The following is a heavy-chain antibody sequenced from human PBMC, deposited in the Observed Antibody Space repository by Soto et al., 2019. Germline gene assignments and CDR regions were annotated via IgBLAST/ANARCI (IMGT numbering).Heavy chain of an antibody. V-gene: IGHV5-51*01. CDR2: IYPGDSDT. CDR3: VRPDSTGYYSH. CDR1: GYSFTTDW. J-gene: IGHJ4*02. Sequence: GESLKISCKASGYSFTTDWIGWVRQMPGKGLEWMGIIYPGDSDTRYSPSFQGQVTISADKSISTAYLQRGSLKASDTAMYYCVRPDSTGYYSHWGQGTPVTVSS. D-gene: IGHD3-9*01.